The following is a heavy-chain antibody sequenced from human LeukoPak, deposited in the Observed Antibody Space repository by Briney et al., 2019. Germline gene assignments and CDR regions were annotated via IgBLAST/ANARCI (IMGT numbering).Heavy chain of an antibody. CDR1: GGTFSSYA. V-gene: IGHV7-4-1*02. CDR3: ARDEGITKPFVD. Sequence: PVASVTVSCKASGGTFSSYAISWVRQAPGQGLEFMGWINTNTGNPTYAQGFTGRFVFSLDTSVSTAYLQISSLKAEDTAVYYCARDEGITKPFVDWGQGTLVTISS. D-gene: IGHD1-14*01. CDR2: INTNTGNP. J-gene: IGHJ4*02.